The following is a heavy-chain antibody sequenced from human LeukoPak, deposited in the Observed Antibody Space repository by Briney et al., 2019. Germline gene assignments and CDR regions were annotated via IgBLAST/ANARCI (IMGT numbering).Heavy chain of an antibody. CDR1: GGSISSDNYY. J-gene: IGHJ4*02. Sequence: PSETLSLTCTVSGGSISSDNYYWSWIRQPAGKGLEWIGRIYTSGSTLYNPSLKSRVTISVDTSKNEFSLKLNSVTAADTAVYYCASGTILPEGSYYFDYWGQGTLVTVSS. CDR3: ASGTILPEGSYYFDY. CDR2: IYTSGST. V-gene: IGHV4-61*02. D-gene: IGHD3-3*01.